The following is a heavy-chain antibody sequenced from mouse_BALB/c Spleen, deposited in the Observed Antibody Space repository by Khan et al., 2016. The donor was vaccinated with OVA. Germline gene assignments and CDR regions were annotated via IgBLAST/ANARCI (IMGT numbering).Heavy chain of an antibody. D-gene: IGHD2-14*01. CDR1: GYTFTNYG. V-gene: IGHV9-3-1*01. CDR2: INTYTGAP. CDR3: ARVGYTGSLDY. J-gene: IGHJ4*01. Sequence: LVESGPELKKPGETVKISCKVSGYTFTNYGTNRVKQAPGKGLKWMGWINTYTGAPTYADDFRGRFVFSLETSARNVYLQINNLKNEDTATYLCARVGYTGSLDYWGPGTSVTVSS.